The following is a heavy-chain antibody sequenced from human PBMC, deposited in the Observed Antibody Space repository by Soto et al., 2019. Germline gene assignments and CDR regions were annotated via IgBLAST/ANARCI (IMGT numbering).Heavy chain of an antibody. Sequence: GGSLRLSCAASGFTFSSYGMHWVRQAPGKGLERVAVIWYDGSNKYYADSVKGRFTISRDNSKNTLYLQMNSLRAEDTAVYYCARIGGAYGSGRNGMDVWGQGTTVTVSS. J-gene: IGHJ6*02. CDR2: IWYDGSNK. V-gene: IGHV3-33*01. CDR1: GFTFSSYG. CDR3: ARIGGAYGSGRNGMDV. D-gene: IGHD3-10*01.